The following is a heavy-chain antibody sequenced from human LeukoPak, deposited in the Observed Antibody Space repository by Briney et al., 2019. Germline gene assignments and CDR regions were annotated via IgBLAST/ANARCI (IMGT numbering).Heavy chain of an antibody. V-gene: IGHV4-59*11. Sequence: PSETLSLTCTVSGDSISSHYWSWIRQPPGKGLEWIGYIYYSGSTNYNPSLKSRVPISLDTSKNQFSLKLTSVTAADTAVYYCAREWSAPGSLDYWGQGTLVTVSS. D-gene: IGHD6-13*01. CDR2: IYYSGST. CDR3: AREWSAPGSLDY. CDR1: GDSISSHY. J-gene: IGHJ4*02.